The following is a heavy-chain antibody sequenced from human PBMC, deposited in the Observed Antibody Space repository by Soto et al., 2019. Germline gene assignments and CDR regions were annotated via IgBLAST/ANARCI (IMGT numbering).Heavy chain of an antibody. D-gene: IGHD6-19*01. CDR3: ARAPGHSVHSSGWQIDY. CDR2: ISFDGNIK. CDR1: GFTFSDYA. V-gene: IGHV3-30-3*01. Sequence: LRLSCAASGFTFSDYAMYWVRQAPGKGLEWVSVISFDGNIKYYTGSVKGRFTISRDNSKNTLHLQVNSLRTEDTALYYCARAPGHSVHSSGWQIDYWGQGTLVTVSS. J-gene: IGHJ4*02.